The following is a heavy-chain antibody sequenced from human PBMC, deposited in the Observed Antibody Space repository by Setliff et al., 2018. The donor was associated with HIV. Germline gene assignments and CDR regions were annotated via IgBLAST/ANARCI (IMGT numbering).Heavy chain of an antibody. D-gene: IGHD6-13*01. Sequence: GGSLRLSCVASGFTFSISGMHWVRQAPGKGLEWVTYIEYDESNKRYADNVKGRFTISRDNSKNTLYLQMTSLRTEDTAMYYCAKDSLAAVGPYYCDYWGQGTLVTVSS. CDR1: GFTFSISG. CDR3: AKDSLAAVGPYYCDY. CDR2: IEYDESNK. J-gene: IGHJ4*02. V-gene: IGHV3-30*02.